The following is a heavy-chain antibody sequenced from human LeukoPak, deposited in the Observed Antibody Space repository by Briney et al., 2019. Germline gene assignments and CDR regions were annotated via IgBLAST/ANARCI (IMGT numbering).Heavy chain of an antibody. CDR2: ISSSNSYI. V-gene: IGHV3-21*01. CDR3: AGDRRGYSYGGLDAFDI. CDR1: GFTFSSYS. Sequence: GGSLRLSCAASGFTFSSYSMNWVRQAPGKELEWVSSISSSNSYIYYADSVKGRFTISRDNAKNSLYLQMNSLRAEDTAVYYCAGDRRGYSYGGLDAFDIWGQGTMVTVSS. D-gene: IGHD5-18*01. J-gene: IGHJ3*02.